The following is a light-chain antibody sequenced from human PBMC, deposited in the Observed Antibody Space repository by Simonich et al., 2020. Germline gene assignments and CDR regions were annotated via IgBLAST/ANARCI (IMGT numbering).Light chain of an antibody. J-gene: IGLJ3*02. CDR1: SGYSNYK. CDR2: VGTGGSVG. V-gene: IGLV9-49*01. CDR3: GADHGSGSNFVWV. Sequence: QPVLTQPPSASASLGASVTLTCTLSSGYSNYKVDWYPQRPGKGPRFVMRVGTGGSVGSKGDGIPVRFSVLGAGLNRYLTIKNIQEEDESDYHCGADHGSGSNFVWVFGGGTKLTVL.